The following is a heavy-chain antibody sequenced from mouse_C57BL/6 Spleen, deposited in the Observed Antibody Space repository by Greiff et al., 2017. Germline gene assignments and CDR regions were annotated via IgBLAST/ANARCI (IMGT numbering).Heavy chain of an antibody. CDR2: ISYDGSN. CDR1: GYSITSGYY. D-gene: IGHD2-4*01. Sequence: VQLKESGPGLVKPSQSLSLTCSVTGYSITSGYYWNWIRQFPGNKLEWMGYISYDGSNNYNPSLKNRISITRDTSKNQFFLKLNSVTTEDTATYYCASRRIMTYDYGFAYWGQGTLVTVSA. V-gene: IGHV3-6*01. CDR3: ASRRIMTYDYGFAY. J-gene: IGHJ3*01.